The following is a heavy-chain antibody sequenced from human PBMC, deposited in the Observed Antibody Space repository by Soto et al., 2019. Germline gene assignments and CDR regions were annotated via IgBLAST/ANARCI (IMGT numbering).Heavy chain of an antibody. CDR2: ISAYNGNT. J-gene: IGHJ3*02. CDR1: GYTFTRYG. Sequence: ASVKVSCKASGYTFTRYGISWVRQAPGQGLEWMGWISAYNGNTNYAQKLQGRVTMTTDTSTSTAYMELRSLRSDDTAVYYCAIASTSRGYSGYGDAFDIWGQGTMVTVSS. CDR3: AIASTSRGYSGYGDAFDI. V-gene: IGHV1-18*01. D-gene: IGHD5-12*01.